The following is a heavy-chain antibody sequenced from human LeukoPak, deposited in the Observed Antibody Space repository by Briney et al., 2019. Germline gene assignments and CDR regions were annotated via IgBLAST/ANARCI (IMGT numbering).Heavy chain of an antibody. V-gene: IGHV3-33*01. CDR3: ARDLSCGSLSFDP. Sequence: GESLKISCAASGFTFSSHGMQWVRQAPGKGLEWVALIWYDGSKTNYVDSVMGRFTISRDDSKNTLYLQMDNLRVEDTAVYFCARDLSCGSLSFDPWGQGTLVTVSS. J-gene: IGHJ5*02. CDR2: IWYDGSKT. CDR1: GFTFSSHG.